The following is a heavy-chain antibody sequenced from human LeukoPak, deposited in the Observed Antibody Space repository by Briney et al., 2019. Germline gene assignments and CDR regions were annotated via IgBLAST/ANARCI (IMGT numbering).Heavy chain of an antibody. V-gene: IGHV3-30*18. CDR1: GFTFSSYG. Sequence: GGSLRLSCAASGFTFSSYGVHWVRQAPGKGLEWVAVISYDGSNKYYADSVKGRFTISRDNSKNTLYLQMNSLRAEDTAVYYCAKDPTAHSSGWYLYWGQGTLVTVSS. CDR3: AKDPTAHSSGWYLY. CDR2: ISYDGSNK. D-gene: IGHD6-19*01. J-gene: IGHJ4*02.